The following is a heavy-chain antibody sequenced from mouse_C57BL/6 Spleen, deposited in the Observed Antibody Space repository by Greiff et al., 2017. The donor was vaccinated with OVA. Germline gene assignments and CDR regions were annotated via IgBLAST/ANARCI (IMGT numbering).Heavy chain of an antibody. CDR3: ARSRGSSPYYAMDY. J-gene: IGHJ4*01. CDR1: GYTFTSYW. V-gene: IGHV1-69*01. CDR2: IDPSDSYT. Sequence: VQLQQSGAELVMPGASVKLSCKASGYTFTSYWMHWVKQRPGQGLEWIGEIDPSDSYTNYNQKFKGKSTLTVDKSSSIAYMQLSSLTSEDSAVYYCARSRGSSPYYAMDYWGQGTSVTVSS. D-gene: IGHD1-1*01.